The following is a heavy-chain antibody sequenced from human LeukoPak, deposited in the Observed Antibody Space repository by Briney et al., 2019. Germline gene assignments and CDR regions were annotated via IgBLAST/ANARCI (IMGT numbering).Heavy chain of an antibody. V-gene: IGHV4-30-2*01. Sequence: SETLSLTCAVSGGSISSGGYSWSWIRQPPGKGLEWIGEINHRGNTNYNPSLKSRVTISVDTSKNQFSLKLSSVTAADTAVYYCASADDYGDFRWFDPWGQGTLVTVSS. CDR2: INHRGNT. CDR1: GGSISSGGYS. CDR3: ASADDYGDFRWFDP. J-gene: IGHJ5*02. D-gene: IGHD4-17*01.